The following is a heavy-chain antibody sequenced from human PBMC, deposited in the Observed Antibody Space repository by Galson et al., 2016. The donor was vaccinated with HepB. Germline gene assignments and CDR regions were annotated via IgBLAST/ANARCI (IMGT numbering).Heavy chain of an antibody. CDR2: DSMDGRRK. Sequence: SLRLSCAASGFTFSGYGMHWVRQAPGKGLEWLAADSMDGRRKFYADSVKGRFTTSRDNSNNMLFLQMSSLRVDDTAVYYCAKRHEYCPPVGCSVDYWGQGTLVSVSS. CDR3: AKRHEYCPPVGCSVDY. V-gene: IGHV3-30*18. D-gene: IGHD2/OR15-2a*01. J-gene: IGHJ4*02. CDR1: GFTFSGYG.